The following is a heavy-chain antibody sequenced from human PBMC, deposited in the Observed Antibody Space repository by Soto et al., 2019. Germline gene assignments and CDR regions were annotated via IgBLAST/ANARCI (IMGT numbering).Heavy chain of an antibody. Sequence: QVQLVQSGAEVKKPGASVKVSCKSSGYTFSMSGISWVRQAPGQGLEWMGWISGYNGKTNYEQKFQDRVTLPTATDTNMAYMELSSLRSDDTAVYYCAREGPRPYYYSGMDVWGQGTTVTVSS. V-gene: IGHV1-18*01. CDR2: ISGYNGKT. CDR1: GYTFSMSG. CDR3: AREGPRPYYYSGMDV. J-gene: IGHJ6*02.